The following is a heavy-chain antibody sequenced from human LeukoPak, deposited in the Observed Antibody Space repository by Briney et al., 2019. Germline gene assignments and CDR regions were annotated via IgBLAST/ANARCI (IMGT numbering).Heavy chain of an antibody. Sequence: ASVKVSCKASGGTFSSYAISWVRQAPGQGLEWMGRIIPILGIANYAQKFQGRATITADKSTSTAYMELSSLRSEDTAVYYCASLKIFVGMDVWGQGTTVTVSS. CDR3: ASLKIFVGMDV. V-gene: IGHV1-69*04. D-gene: IGHD3-3*01. J-gene: IGHJ6*02. CDR1: GGTFSSYA. CDR2: IIPILGIA.